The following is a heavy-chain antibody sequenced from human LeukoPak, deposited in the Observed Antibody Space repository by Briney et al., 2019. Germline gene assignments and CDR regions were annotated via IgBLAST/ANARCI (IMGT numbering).Heavy chain of an antibody. D-gene: IGHD2-2*01. J-gene: IGHJ5*02. CDR1: GFTFSSYS. CDR2: ISSSGSTI. Sequence: GGSLRLSCAASGFTFSSYSMNWVRQAPGKGLEWVSYISSSGSTIYYADSVKGRFTISRDNAKNSLYLQMNSLRAEDTAVHYCARDPVRYCSSTSCSTPPGGWFDPWGQGTLVTVSS. CDR3: ARDPVRYCSSTSCSTPPGGWFDP. V-gene: IGHV3-48*04.